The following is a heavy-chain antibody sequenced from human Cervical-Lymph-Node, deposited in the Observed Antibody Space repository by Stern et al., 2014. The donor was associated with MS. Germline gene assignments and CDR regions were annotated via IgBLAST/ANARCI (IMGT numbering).Heavy chain of an antibody. V-gene: IGHV2-5*01. CDR1: GFSLTTSGVG. CDR3: AYGFSPWPPEAFHV. CDR2: IYGNYDG. D-gene: IGHD1-14*01. Sequence: QVTLRESGPTLVKPTQTLTLTCTFSGFSLTTSGVGVGWIRQTPGMALEWLAVIYGNYDGPSSHSLKTRPTIPKNPPNNQVVQTLTNKDPVDTPTYFGAYGFSPWPPEAFHVWGQGTMVTASS. J-gene: IGHJ3*01.